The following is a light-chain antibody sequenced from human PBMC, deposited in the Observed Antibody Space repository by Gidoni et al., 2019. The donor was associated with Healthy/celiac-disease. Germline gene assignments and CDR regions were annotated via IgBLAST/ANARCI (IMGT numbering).Light chain of an antibody. J-gene: IGKJ1*01. CDR3: QQYNNWPRT. V-gene: IGKV3-15*01. Sequence: EIVMTQSPATLSVSPGERATLSCRASQSVSSNLAWYQQKPGQAPRLLIYGASTRATGIPARFSGSGSGTEFTHTISSLQSEDFAVYYCQQYNNWPRTFXQXTKVEIK. CDR1: QSVSSN. CDR2: GAS.